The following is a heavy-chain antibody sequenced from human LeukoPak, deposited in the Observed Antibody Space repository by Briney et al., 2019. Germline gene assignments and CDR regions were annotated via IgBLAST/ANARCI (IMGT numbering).Heavy chain of an antibody. CDR3: ARVGTPGVVYSSTSKGDDAFDI. D-gene: IGHD6-13*01. Sequence: SVKVSCKASGGTFSSYAISWVRQAPGQGLEWMGGIIPIFGTANYAQKFQGRVTITTDESTSTAYMEPSSLRSEDTAVYYRARVGTPGVVYSSTSKGDDAFDIWGQGTMVTVSS. CDR2: IIPIFGTA. CDR1: GGTFSSYA. V-gene: IGHV1-69*05. J-gene: IGHJ3*02.